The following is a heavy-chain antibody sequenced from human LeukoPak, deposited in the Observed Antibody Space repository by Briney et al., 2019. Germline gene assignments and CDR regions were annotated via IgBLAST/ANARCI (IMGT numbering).Heavy chain of an antibody. D-gene: IGHD2-21*02. V-gene: IGHV4-34*01. CDR3: TRMTAGHDY. Sequence: SETLSLTCAVSGVSFDDYYWSWVRQTPGKGLEWTGEINHSGYTNDSPSLKSRVTLSIDTSRKQFSLNLRSVTVADTGIYYCTRMTAGHDYWGQGTLVTVSS. CDR2: INHSGYT. CDR1: GVSFDDYY. J-gene: IGHJ4*02.